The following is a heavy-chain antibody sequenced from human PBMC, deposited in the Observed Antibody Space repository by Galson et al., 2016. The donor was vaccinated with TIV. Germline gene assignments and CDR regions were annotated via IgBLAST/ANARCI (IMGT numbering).Heavy chain of an antibody. CDR1: GYTFTHHP. D-gene: IGHD2-21*01. CDR3: ARPPYCGGDCYKYDS. V-gene: IGHV1-3*01. CDR2: INAGNGNT. Sequence: SVKVSCKASGYTFTHHPIHWVRQAPGQRLEWMGWINAGNGNTKYSQKFQGRVTITRDTSATTVYMDLSSLTPEDTAVYYCARPPYCGGDCYKYDSWGQGTLVTVSS. J-gene: IGHJ4*02.